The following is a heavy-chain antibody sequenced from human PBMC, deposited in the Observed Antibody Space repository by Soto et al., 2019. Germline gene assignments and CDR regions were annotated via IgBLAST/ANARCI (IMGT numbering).Heavy chain of an antibody. D-gene: IGHD5-18*01. CDR1: GGSISRYY. V-gene: IGHV4-59*08. J-gene: IGHJ4*02. Sequence: SETLSLTCTVSGGSISRYYWSWIRQPPGKGLEWIGYIYYSGSTNYNPSLKSRVTISLDTSKNQFSLKLSSVTAADTAVYYCARHSFQGYSYGDFDYWGQGTLVTVSS. CDR3: ARHSFQGYSYGDFDY. CDR2: IYYSGST.